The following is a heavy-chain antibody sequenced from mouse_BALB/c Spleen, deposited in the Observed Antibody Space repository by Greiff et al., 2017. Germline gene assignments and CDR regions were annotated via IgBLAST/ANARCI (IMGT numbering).Heavy chain of an antibody. CDR3: ARDWDYAMDY. CDR1: GYSITSDYA. V-gene: IGHV3-2*02. J-gene: IGHJ4*01. D-gene: IGHD4-1*01. Sequence: EVHLVESGPGLVKPSQSLSLTCTVTGYSITSDYAWNWIRQFPGNKLEWMGYISYSGSTSYNPSLKSRISITRDTSKNQFFLQLNSVTTEDTATYYCARDWDYAMDYWGQGTSVTVSS. CDR2: ISYSGST.